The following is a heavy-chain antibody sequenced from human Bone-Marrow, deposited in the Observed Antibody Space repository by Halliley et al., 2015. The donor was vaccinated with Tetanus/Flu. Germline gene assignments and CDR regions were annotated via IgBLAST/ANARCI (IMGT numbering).Heavy chain of an antibody. J-gene: IGHJ4*02. Sequence: KGHDWIGHINYNGNSDYKPSLKNRATVSLDSSNQLSLTLISVTAADTAVYYCASLLNGVFSTWGQGTLVTVSS. V-gene: IGHV4-59*01. CDR3: ASLLNGVFST. CDR2: INYNGNS. D-gene: IGHD2-8*01.